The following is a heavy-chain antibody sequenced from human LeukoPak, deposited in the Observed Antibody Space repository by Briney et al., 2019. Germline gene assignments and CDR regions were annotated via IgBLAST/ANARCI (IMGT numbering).Heavy chain of an antibody. CDR1: GASISSGAYY. CDR2: ISTSGST. CDR3: ARDVYDFWSGYYD. D-gene: IGHD3-3*01. Sequence: SETLSLTGTVSGASISSGAYYYNWIRQPAGKGLEWIGRISTSGSTNYNPSLKSRLTISVDTSKNQFSLKLSSVTAADTAVYYCARDVYDFWSGYYDWGPGTLVTVSS. J-gene: IGHJ4*02. V-gene: IGHV4-61*02.